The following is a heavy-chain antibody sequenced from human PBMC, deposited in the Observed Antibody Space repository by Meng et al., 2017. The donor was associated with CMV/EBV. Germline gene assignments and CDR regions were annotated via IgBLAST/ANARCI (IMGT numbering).Heavy chain of an antibody. J-gene: IGHJ4*02. CDR2: ISWNSVSI. Sequence: SLKISCTASGFTFDYLALHWVRQAAGKGLEWVAGISWNSVSIGYADSVKGRFIISRDDAKSSLYLQMNSLRTEDTAMYFCAKLQGSKDYWGQGTLVTVSS. V-gene: IGHV3-9*01. CDR3: AKLQGSKDY. CDR1: GFTFDYLA.